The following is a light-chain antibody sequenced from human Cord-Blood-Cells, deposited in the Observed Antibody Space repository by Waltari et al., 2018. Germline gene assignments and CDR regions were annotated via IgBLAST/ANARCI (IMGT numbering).Light chain of an antibody. CDR3: SSYTSSSTV. CDR2: EVS. J-gene: IGLJ1*01. CDR1: SRDVGGYNY. Sequence: QSALTQPASVYGSPGHSITISCTGTSRDVGGYNYVSWYQQHPGKAPKLMIYEVSNRPSGVSNRFSGSKSGNTASLTISGLQAEDEADYYCSSYTSSSTVFGTGTKVTVL. V-gene: IGLV2-14*01.